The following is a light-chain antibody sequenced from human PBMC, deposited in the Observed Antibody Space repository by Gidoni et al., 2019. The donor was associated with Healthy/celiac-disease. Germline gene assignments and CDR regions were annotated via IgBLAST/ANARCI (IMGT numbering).Light chain of an antibody. CDR2: WAS. CDR3: QQYYSTPLT. J-gene: IGKJ4*01. V-gene: IGKV4-1*01. Sequence: DIVMTQSPDSLAVSLGERATINGKSSQSVLYSSNNKTYLAWYQQKPGQPPKLLIYWASTRESGVPDRFSGSGSGTDFTLTISSLQAEDVAVYYCQQYYSTPLTFGGGTKVEIK. CDR1: QSVLYSSNNKTY.